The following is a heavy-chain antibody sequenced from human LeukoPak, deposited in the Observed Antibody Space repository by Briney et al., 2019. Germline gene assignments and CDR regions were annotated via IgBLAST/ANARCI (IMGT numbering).Heavy chain of an antibody. V-gene: IGHV1-8*01. Sequence: GASVKVSCKASGYTFTSYDINWVRQATGQGLEWMGWMNPNSGNTGYAQKFQGRVTMTRNTSISTAYMELSSLRSEDTAVYYCARGRGRRITMVRGEVNWFDPWGQGTLVTVSS. J-gene: IGHJ5*02. CDR2: MNPNSGNT. D-gene: IGHD3-10*01. CDR1: GYTFTSYD. CDR3: ARGRGRRITMVRGEVNWFDP.